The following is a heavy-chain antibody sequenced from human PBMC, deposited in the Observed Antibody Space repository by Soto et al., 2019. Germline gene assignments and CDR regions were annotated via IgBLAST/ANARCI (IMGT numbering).Heavy chain of an antibody. V-gene: IGHV3-23*01. CDR1: GFTFSSYA. Sequence: PGGSLRLSCAASGFTFSSYAMSWVRQAPGKGLEWVSAISGSGGSTYYADSVKGRFTISGDNSKNTLYLQMNSLRAEDTAVYYCAKCVADTYGMDVWGQGTTVTVSS. CDR3: AKCVADTYGMDV. CDR2: ISGSGGST. J-gene: IGHJ6*02.